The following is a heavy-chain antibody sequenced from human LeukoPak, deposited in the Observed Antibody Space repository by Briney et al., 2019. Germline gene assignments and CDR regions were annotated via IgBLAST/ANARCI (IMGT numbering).Heavy chain of an antibody. CDR2: ISYDGSNK. Sequence: PGGSLRLSCAASGFTFSSYAMHWVRQAPGKGLEWVAVISYDGSNKYYADSVKGRFTISRDNSKNTLYLQMNSLRAEDTAVYYCARGSGKLGAFDYWGQGTLVTVSS. CDR1: GFTFSSYA. CDR3: ARGSGKLGAFDY. J-gene: IGHJ4*02. D-gene: IGHD3-10*01. V-gene: IGHV3-30-3*01.